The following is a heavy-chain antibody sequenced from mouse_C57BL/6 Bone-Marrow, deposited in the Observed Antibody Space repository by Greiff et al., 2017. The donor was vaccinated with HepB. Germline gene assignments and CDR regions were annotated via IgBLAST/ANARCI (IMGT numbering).Heavy chain of an antibody. CDR1: GYPFSSYW. D-gene: IGHD1-1*01. CDR3: TRSGQFITTVVADFDY. CDR2: IYPGKSDT. J-gene: IGHJ2*01. Sequence: VPLQPSGTFLVRPGASMKMSCKTSGYPFSSYWVPWVKQGPGQGLEMIGAIYPGKSDTSYNQKFKGKAKLPAVTSSSTAYMELSSLTNEDSAGYYCTRSGQFITTVVADFDYWGQGTTLTVSS. V-gene: IGHV1-5*01.